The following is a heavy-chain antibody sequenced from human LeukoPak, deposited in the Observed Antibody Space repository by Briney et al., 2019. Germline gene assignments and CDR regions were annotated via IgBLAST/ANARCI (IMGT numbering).Heavy chain of an antibody. CDR1: GFTFDDYA. Sequence: PGGSLRLSCAASGFTFDDYAMHWVRQAPGKGLEWVSGIRWNSGIMGYADSVKGRFTISRDNAKNSLYLQMNSLRADDMALYYCAKSGLNRFDYWGQGTLVTVSS. V-gene: IGHV3-9*03. CDR3: AKSGLNRFDY. D-gene: IGHD2-15*01. J-gene: IGHJ4*02. CDR2: IRWNSGIM.